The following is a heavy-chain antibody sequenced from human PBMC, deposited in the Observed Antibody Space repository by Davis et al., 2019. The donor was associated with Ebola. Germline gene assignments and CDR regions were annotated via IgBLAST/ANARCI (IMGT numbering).Heavy chain of an antibody. CDR3: ARGITMVRGYDWFDP. Sequence: ASVTVSCKASGYTFTSYYMHWVRQAPGQGLEWMGIINPSGGSTSYAQKLQGRVTMTTDTSTSTAYMELRSLRSDDTDVYYCARGITMVRGYDWFDPWGQGTLVTASS. D-gene: IGHD3-10*01. V-gene: IGHV1-46*01. J-gene: IGHJ5*02. CDR2: INPSGGST. CDR1: GYTFTSYY.